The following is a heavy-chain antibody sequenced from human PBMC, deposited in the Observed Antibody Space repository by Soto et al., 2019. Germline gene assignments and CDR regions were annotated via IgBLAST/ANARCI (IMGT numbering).Heavy chain of an antibody. V-gene: IGHV4-30-2*01. CDR3: ARVGGRRNWFDP. D-gene: IGHD2-15*01. CDR1: GGSISSGGYS. Sequence: KSSETLSLTCAVSGGSISSGGYSWSWIRQPPGKGLEWIGYIYHSGSTYYNPSLKSRVTISVDGSKNQFSLKLSSVTAADTAVYYCARVGGRRNWFDPWGQGTLVTVSS. CDR2: IYHSGST. J-gene: IGHJ5*02.